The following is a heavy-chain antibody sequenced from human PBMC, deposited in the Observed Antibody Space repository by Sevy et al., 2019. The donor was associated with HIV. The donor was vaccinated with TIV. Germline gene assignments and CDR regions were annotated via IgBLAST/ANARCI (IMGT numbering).Heavy chain of an antibody. CDR3: AREGYSYGAYYYYYMDV. Sequence: ASVKVSCKASGYTFTSYGISWVRQAPGQGLEWMGWISAYNGNTNYAQKLQGRVTMTTDTSTSTAYMELRSLGSDDTAVYYCAREGYSYGAYYYYYMDVWGKGTTVTVSS. D-gene: IGHD5-18*01. V-gene: IGHV1-18*01. J-gene: IGHJ6*03. CDR2: ISAYNGNT. CDR1: GYTFTSYG.